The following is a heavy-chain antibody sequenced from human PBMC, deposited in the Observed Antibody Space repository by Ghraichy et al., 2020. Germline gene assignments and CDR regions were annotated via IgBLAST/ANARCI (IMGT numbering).Heavy chain of an antibody. Sequence: SGPTLVKPTQTLTLTCTFSGFSLSTSGVGVGWIRQPPGKALEWLALIYWNDDKRYSPSLKSRLTITKDTSKNQVVLTMTNMDPVDTATYYCALGNSGYDCFDYWGQGTLVTVSS. CDR3: ALGNSGYDCFDY. D-gene: IGHD5-12*01. CDR2: IYWNDDK. J-gene: IGHJ4*02. CDR1: GFSLSTSGVG. V-gene: IGHV2-5*01.